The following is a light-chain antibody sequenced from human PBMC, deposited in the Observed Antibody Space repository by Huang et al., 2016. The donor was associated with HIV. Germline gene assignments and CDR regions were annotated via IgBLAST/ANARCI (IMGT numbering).Light chain of an antibody. Sequence: EIVMTQSPATLSVSPGERATLSCRASQSVGSDLAWYQQNPGQAPRLLIYGAATRATGISARFSGGGAGTEFTLTISSLQSEDFAVYYCQQYNNWPPITFGQGTRLEIK. CDR3: QQYNNWPPIT. J-gene: IGKJ5*01. V-gene: IGKV3-15*01. CDR2: GAA. CDR1: QSVGSD.